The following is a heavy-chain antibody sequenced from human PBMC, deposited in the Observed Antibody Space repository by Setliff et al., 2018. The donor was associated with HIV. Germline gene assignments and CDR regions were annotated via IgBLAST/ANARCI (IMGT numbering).Heavy chain of an antibody. V-gene: IGHV1-24*01. J-gene: IGHJ4*02. CDR1: GYTLSELS. Sequence: ASVKVSCKVFGYTLSELSIHWVRQAPGKGLEWMGGLDSKDGTIYAQKFRGRVTMTEDKLTNSIYMEMSSLTSEDTALYYCAQASGYSAYDNDPGFEYWGQGAQVTVSS. CDR2: LDSKDGT. CDR3: AQASGYSAYDNDPGFEY. D-gene: IGHD5-12*01.